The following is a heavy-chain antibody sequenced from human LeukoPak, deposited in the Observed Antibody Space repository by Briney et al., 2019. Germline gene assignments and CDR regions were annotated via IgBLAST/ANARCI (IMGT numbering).Heavy chain of an antibody. J-gene: IGHJ1*01. V-gene: IGHV4-61*02. CDR2: IYTSGST. CDR3: ARGWTGGDYPRPH. Sequence: SETLSLTCTVSGGSISSGSYYWNWIRQPAGKGLEWIGRIYTSGSTNYNPSLKSRVTISVDTSKNQFSLKLSSVTAADTAVYYCARGWTGGDYPRPHWGQGTLVTVSS. D-gene: IGHD4-17*01. CDR1: GGSISSGSYY.